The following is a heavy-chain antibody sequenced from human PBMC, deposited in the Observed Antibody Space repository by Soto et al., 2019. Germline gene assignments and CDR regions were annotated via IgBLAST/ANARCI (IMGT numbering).Heavy chain of an antibody. CDR2: IIPIFGTA. CDR1: GRAFSSYA. J-gene: IGHJ4*02. D-gene: IGHD4-17*01. CDR3: ARDHDYGGNLVPF. Sequence: GXSVKVSCKAAGRAFSSYAISLVQQAPGQGLEWMGGIIPIFGTANYAQKFQGRVTITADESTSKAYMELSSLRSEDTAVYYCARDHDYGGNLVPFWGQGTLVTVSS. V-gene: IGHV1-69*13.